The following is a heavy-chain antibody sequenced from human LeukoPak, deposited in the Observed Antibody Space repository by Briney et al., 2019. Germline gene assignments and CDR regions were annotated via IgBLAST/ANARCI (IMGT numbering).Heavy chain of an antibody. CDR2: IRSKANSYAT. CDR1: GFTFSGSA. V-gene: IGHV3-73*01. CDR3: TSQFYDFWSGYYTEEDAFDI. J-gene: IGHJ3*02. Sequence: GGSLRLSCAASGFTFSGSAMHWVRQASGKGLEWVGRIRSKANSYATAYAASVKGRFTISRDDSKNTAYLQMNSLKTEDTAVYYCTSQFYDFWSGYYTEEDAFDIWGQGTMVTVSS. D-gene: IGHD3-3*01.